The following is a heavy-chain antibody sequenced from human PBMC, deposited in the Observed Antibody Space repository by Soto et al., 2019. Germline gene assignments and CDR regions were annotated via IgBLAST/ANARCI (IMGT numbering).Heavy chain of an antibody. Sequence: ASVKVSCKVSGHTLTELSMHWVRQAPGKGLEWMGGFDPEDGETIYAQKFQGRVTMTEDTSTDTAYMELSSLRSEDTAVYYCATAEHRYSGSPGYYFDYWGQGTLVPVSS. V-gene: IGHV1-24*01. D-gene: IGHD1-26*01. CDR2: FDPEDGET. CDR3: ATAEHRYSGSPGYYFDY. J-gene: IGHJ4*02. CDR1: GHTLTELS.